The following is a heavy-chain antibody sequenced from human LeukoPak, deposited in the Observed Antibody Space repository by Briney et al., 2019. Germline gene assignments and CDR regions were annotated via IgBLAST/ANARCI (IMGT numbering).Heavy chain of an antibody. Sequence: AGGSLRLSCAASGFTFSSYVMHWVRQAPGKGLEWVAVISYDGSNKYYADSVKGRFTISRDNSKNTLYLQMNSLRAEDTAVYYCAKVGPPGSYLFLPIDYWGQGTLVTVSS. D-gene: IGHD3-10*01. CDR3: AKVGPPGSYLFLPIDY. CDR2: ISYDGSNK. J-gene: IGHJ4*02. CDR1: GFTFSSYV. V-gene: IGHV3-30*18.